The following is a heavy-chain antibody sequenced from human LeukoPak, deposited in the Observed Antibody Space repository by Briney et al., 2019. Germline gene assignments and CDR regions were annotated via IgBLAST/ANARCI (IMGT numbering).Heavy chain of an antibody. V-gene: IGHV4-34*01. CDR3: ARGRYFDWLLNYYYYGMDV. CDR1: GGSFSGYY. D-gene: IGHD3-9*01. J-gene: IGHJ6*02. Sequence: SETLSLTCAVYGGSFSGYYWSWIRQPPGKGLEWIGEINHSGSTNYNPSFKSRVTISVDTSKNQFSLKLSSVTAADTAVYYCARGRYFDWLLNYYYYGMDVWGQGTTVTVSS. CDR2: INHSGST.